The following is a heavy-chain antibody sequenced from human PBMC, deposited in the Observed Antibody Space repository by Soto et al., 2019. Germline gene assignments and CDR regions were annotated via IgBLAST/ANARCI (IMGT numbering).Heavy chain of an antibody. CDR1: GFTFSGYS. CDR3: ARDSSGYLGAFDI. J-gene: IGHJ3*02. Sequence: EVQLVESGGGLVKPGGSLRLSCAASGFTFSGYSMNWVRQAPGKGLEWVSSISSSSSYIYYADSVKGRFTISRDNAKNSLYLQMNSLRAEDTAVYYCARDSSGYLGAFDIWGQGTMVTVSS. V-gene: IGHV3-21*01. D-gene: IGHD6-19*01. CDR2: ISSSSSYI.